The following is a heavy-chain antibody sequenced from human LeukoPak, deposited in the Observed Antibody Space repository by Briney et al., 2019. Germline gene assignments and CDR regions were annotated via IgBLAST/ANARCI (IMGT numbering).Heavy chain of an antibody. CDR2: IKQDGSEK. Sequence: PGGSLRLSCAASGFTFSSYWMSWVRQAPGEGLEWVANIKQDGSEKYYVDSVKGRFTISRDNAKNSLYLQMNSLRAEDTAVYYCAREYNYDILTAYYRFDPWGQGTLVTVSS. J-gene: IGHJ5*02. V-gene: IGHV3-7*03. CDR1: GFTFSSYW. CDR3: AREYNYDILTAYYRFDP. D-gene: IGHD3-9*01.